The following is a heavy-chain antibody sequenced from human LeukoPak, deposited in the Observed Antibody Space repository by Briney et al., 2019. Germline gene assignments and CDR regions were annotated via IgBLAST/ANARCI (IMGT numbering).Heavy chain of an antibody. D-gene: IGHD3-16*01. J-gene: IGHJ4*02. V-gene: IGHV3-48*03. CDR1: GFSLSTYE. Sequence: GGSLRLSCAASGFSLSTYEMNWVRQAPGKGLEWVSYISSSGSAIYYADSVKGRFTISRDNAKNSLYLQMNSLRAEDTALYYCASVGRQCLVFDYWGQGTLVTVSS. CDR2: ISSSGSAI. CDR3: ASVGRQCLVFDY.